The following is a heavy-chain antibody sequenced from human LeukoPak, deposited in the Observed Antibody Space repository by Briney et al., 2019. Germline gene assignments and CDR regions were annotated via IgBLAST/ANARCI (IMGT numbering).Heavy chain of an antibody. CDR3: ASSYYGDYLDY. D-gene: IGHD1-26*01. CDR1: GGSISSYY. V-gene: IGHV4-59*08. Sequence: SETLSLTCTVSGGSISSYYWSWIRQPPGKGLEWIGYIYYSGSTYYNLSLKSRVTISVDTSKNQFSLKLSSVTAADTAVYYCASSYYGDYLDYWGQGTLVTVSS. J-gene: IGHJ4*02. CDR2: IYYSGST.